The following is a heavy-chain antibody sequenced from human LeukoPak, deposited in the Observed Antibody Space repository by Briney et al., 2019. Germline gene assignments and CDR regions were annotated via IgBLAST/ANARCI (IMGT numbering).Heavy chain of an antibody. CDR3: ACLTTADAFDI. CDR1: GGSISSGGYS. D-gene: IGHD3-22*01. Sequence: SETLSLTCAVSGGSISSGGYSWSWIRQPPGKGLEWIGYIYYSGSTYYNPSLKSRVTISVDTSKNQFSLKLSSVTAADTAVYYCACLTTADAFDIWGQGTMVTVSS. V-gene: IGHV4-30-4*07. J-gene: IGHJ3*02. CDR2: IYYSGST.